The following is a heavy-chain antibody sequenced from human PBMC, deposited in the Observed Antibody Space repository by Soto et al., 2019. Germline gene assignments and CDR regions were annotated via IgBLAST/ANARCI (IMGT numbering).Heavy chain of an antibody. CDR3: AKRRGIYDSSGYYNWFDL. J-gene: IGHJ5*01. CDR2: IYHSGST. Sequence: PSETLSLTCAVSGYSISSGYYWGWIRQPPGKGLERIGDIYHSGSTYYNPSLKSRVTISLDTSKNQFSLKLISVTAADTAVYYCAKRRGIYDSSGYYNWFDLWGQGTLVTVSS. V-gene: IGHV4-38-2*01. CDR1: GYSISSGYY. D-gene: IGHD3-22*01.